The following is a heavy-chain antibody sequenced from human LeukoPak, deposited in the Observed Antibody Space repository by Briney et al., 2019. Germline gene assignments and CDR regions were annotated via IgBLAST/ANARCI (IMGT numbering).Heavy chain of an antibody. CDR3: ARGYCSGGSCYFDY. Sequence: ASVKVSCKASGYTFTSYGISWVRQAPGQGLEWMGWISAYNGSTNYAQKLQGRVTMTTDTSTSTAYKELRSLRSDDTAVYYCARGYCSGGSCYFDYWGQGTLVTVSS. D-gene: IGHD2-15*01. V-gene: IGHV1-18*01. CDR2: ISAYNGST. CDR1: GYTFTSYG. J-gene: IGHJ4*02.